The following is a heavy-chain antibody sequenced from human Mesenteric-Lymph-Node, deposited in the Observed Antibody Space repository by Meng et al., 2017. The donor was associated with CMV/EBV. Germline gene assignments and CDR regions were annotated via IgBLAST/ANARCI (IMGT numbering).Heavy chain of an antibody. V-gene: IGHV4-38-2*02. D-gene: IGHD2-2*01. J-gene: IGHJ6*02. CDR1: GYSISSGYY. CDR2: IYHSGST. CDR3: ARVDCSSTSCYYYYGMDV. Sequence: SETLSLTCTVSGYSISSGYYWGWIRQPPGKGLEWIGSIYHSGSTYYNPYLKSRVTISVDTSKNQFSLKLSSVTAADTAVYYCARVDCSSTSCYYYYGMDVWGQGTTVTVSS.